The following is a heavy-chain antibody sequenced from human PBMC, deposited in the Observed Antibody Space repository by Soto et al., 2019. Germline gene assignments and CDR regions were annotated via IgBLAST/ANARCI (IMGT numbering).Heavy chain of an antibody. Sequence: EVQLVESGGGLVQPGGSLRLSCAASGFTVSSNYMSWVRQAPGKGLEWVSVIYSGGGTYYADSVKGRFTISRDNSKNTLYLQMHSLRAEDTAVYYCARDLVGATPEYFQHWGQGTLVTVSS. V-gene: IGHV3-66*01. D-gene: IGHD1-26*01. CDR3: ARDLVGATPEYFQH. J-gene: IGHJ1*01. CDR2: IYSGGGT. CDR1: GFTVSSNY.